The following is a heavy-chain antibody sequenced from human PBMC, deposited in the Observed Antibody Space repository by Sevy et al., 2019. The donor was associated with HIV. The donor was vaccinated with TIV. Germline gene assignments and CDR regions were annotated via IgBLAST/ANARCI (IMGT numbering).Heavy chain of an antibody. CDR2: IYPGDSVT. CDR3: ARYPIVVVPAAEYYFDY. V-gene: IGHV5-51*01. J-gene: IGHJ4*02. D-gene: IGHD2-2*01. Sequence: GESLKISCKGSGYTFPNYWIGWVRQMPGKGLEWMGVIYPGDSVTRYSPSFQGQVTMSADKSTSTAYLQWSSLKTSDTAIYYCARYPIVVVPAAEYYFDYWGQGTLVTVSS. CDR1: GYTFPNYW.